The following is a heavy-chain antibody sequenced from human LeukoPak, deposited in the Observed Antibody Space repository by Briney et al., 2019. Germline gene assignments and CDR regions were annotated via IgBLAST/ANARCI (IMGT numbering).Heavy chain of an antibody. Sequence: QPGGSLRLSCVASGFTFSSYWMSWFRQAPGKGLEWVANIKLDGSERYYVGSVKGRFTISRDDAKNSLYLQMDSLRADDTAVYYCGRISSYYFFDHWGQGTLVTVSS. J-gene: IGHJ4*02. CDR3: GRISSYYFFDH. V-gene: IGHV3-7*01. CDR1: GFTFSSYW. CDR2: IKLDGSER. D-gene: IGHD2-15*01.